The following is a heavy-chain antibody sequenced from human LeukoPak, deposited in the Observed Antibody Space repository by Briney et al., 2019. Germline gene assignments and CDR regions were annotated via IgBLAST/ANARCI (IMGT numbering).Heavy chain of an antibody. CDR1: GFTFSSYW. CDR2: ISINTDT. V-gene: IGHV3-21*04. Sequence: SGGSLKLSCAASGFTFSSYWMSWVRQPPGKGLEWVSFISINTDTFYADSVRGRFTISRDSSKNTLFLQMNSLRDEDSAVYYCAIAQSWDELFDSWGQGTLVTVSS. D-gene: IGHD1-26*01. J-gene: IGHJ4*02. CDR3: AIAQSWDELFDS.